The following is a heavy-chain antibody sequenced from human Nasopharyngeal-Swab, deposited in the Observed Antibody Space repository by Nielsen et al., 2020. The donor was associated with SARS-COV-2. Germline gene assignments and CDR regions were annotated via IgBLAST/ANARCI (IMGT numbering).Heavy chain of an antibody. Sequence: GSLRLSCTVSGDSISSYYWAWIRQPPGKGLEWLGSTNYNPPLTRRVTISVDTSKNQVSLRLTSVTAADTAIYYCARRGRIPVYGTSDDFYYYLDVWGKGTRVTVSS. D-gene: IGHD6-19*01. J-gene: IGHJ6*03. CDR1: GDSISSYY. CDR3: ARRGRIPVYGTSDDFYYYLDV. CDR2: T. V-gene: IGHV4-59*08.